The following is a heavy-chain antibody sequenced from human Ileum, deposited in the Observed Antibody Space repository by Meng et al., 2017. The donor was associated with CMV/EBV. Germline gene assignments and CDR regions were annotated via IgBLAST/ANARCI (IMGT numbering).Heavy chain of an antibody. CDR1: GFIFSDYY. V-gene: IGHV3-11*01. J-gene: IGHJ3*02. CDR3: AREDTHAFDI. D-gene: IGHD2-2*02. CDR2: ISSSGSTI. Sequence: GESLKISCAASGFIFSDYYMSWVRQAPRKGLEWVSYISSSGSTIYYADSVKGRFTISRDNAENSLYLQMNSLRAEDTAVYYCAREDTHAFDIWGQGTMVTVSS.